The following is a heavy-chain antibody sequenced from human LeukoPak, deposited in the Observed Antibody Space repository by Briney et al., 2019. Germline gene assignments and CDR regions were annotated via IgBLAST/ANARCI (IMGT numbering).Heavy chain of an antibody. CDR1: RFSVNTNY. J-gene: IGHJ3*02. Sequence: GGSLRLSCAASRFSVNTNYMTWVRQAPGKGLEWVSVLYSGGGAYYADSVKDRFTISRDYSRNTLLLQMNSLRAEDTALYYCARGKTSDDIIEDAFDIWGQGTMVAVSS. D-gene: IGHD3-9*01. CDR3: ARGKTSDDIIEDAFDI. CDR2: LYSGGGA. V-gene: IGHV3-66*01.